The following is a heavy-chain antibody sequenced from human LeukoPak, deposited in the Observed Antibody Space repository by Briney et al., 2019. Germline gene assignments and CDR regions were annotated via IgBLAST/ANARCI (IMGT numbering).Heavy chain of an antibody. V-gene: IGHV3-23*01. J-gene: IGHJ6*03. CDR3: AKNGDRGAYCTGGTCYPYFYYYMDV. Sequence: GGSLRLSCAASGFTVSSNYMSWVRQAPGKGLEWVSSISSTGGTTYYADSVKGRFTISRDNSKNTLYLQMNSLRAEDTAIYYCAKNGDRGAYCTGGTCYPYFYYYMDVWGKGTTVTI. CDR2: ISSTGGTT. D-gene: IGHD2-15*01. CDR1: GFTVSSNY.